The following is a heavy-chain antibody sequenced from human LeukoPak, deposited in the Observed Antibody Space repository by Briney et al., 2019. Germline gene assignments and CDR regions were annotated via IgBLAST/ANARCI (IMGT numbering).Heavy chain of an antibody. CDR1: GGSISSYY. Sequence: SETLSLTCTVSGGSISSYYWSWVRQPPGKGLEWIGYIYYSGNNNYNPSLKSRLTISVDKSKNQFSLKLSSVTAADTAVYYCARESRRDGYKFDYWGQGTLVTLST. V-gene: IGHV4-59*01. D-gene: IGHD5-24*01. J-gene: IGHJ4*02. CDR2: IYYSGNN. CDR3: ARESRRDGYKFDY.